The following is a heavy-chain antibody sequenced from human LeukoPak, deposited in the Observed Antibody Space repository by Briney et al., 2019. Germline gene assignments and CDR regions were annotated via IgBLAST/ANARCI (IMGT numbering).Heavy chain of an antibody. CDR3: ARKGWLDAFDI. CDR2: IIPIFGTA. D-gene: IGHD6-19*01. Sequence: SVKVSCXASGGTFSSYAISWVRQARGQGLEWMGGIIPIFGTANYAQKFQGRVTITADESTSTAYMELSSLRSEDTAVYYCARKGWLDAFDIWGQGTMVTVSS. J-gene: IGHJ3*02. V-gene: IGHV1-69*13. CDR1: GGTFSSYA.